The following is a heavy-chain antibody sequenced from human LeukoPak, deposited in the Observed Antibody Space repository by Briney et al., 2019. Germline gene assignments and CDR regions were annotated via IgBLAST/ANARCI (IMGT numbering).Heavy chain of an antibody. CDR1: GYTFSNYA. CDR3: ARDPTGTTSRGLDY. D-gene: IGHD1-7*01. CDR2: INAGNGNT. J-gene: IGHJ4*02. Sequence: ASVKVSCKASGYTFSNYAMHWVRQAPGQRLEWMGWINAGNGNTKYSQKFQGRVTITRDTSASTAYMELSSLRSEDTAVYYCARDPTGTTSRGLDYWGQGTLVTVSS. V-gene: IGHV1-3*01.